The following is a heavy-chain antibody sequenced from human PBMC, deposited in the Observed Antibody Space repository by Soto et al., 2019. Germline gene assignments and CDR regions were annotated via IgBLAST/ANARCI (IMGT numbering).Heavy chain of an antibody. V-gene: IGHV1-69*12. Sequence: QAQLVQSGAEVRKPGSSVRVSCKSSGGRFNTYVITWVRQAPGQGLEWMGGIIPVYRTTMYAQHFEDRVTITADESTSTAYMEVSSLRSEDTAVYYCGRGDSRGYYMDVWGQGTTVTVSS. CDR2: IIPVYRTT. J-gene: IGHJ6*03. D-gene: IGHD3-10*01. CDR1: GGRFNTYV. CDR3: GRGDSRGYYMDV.